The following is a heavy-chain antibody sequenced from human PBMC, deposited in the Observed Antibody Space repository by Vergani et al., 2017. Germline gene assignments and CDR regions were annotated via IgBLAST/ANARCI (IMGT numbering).Heavy chain of an antibody. CDR1: GFTFSSYS. CDR3: AKSGDCSGGSCPFDY. CDR2: ISSSSSYI. V-gene: IGHV3-21*01. D-gene: IGHD2-15*01. Sequence: EVQLVESGGGLVKPGGSLRLSCAASGFTFSSYSMNWVRQAPGKGLEWVSSISSSSSYIYYADSVKGRFTIPRDNAKNSLYLQMNSLRAEDTAVYYCAKSGDCSGGSCPFDYWGQGTLVTVSS. J-gene: IGHJ4*02.